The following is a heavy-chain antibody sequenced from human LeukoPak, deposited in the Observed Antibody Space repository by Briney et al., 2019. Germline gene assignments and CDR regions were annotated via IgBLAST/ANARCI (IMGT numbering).Heavy chain of an antibody. CDR1: GGSISSSSYY. J-gene: IGHJ6*03. CDR3: ARDDHYYYDSSGYSPIVYYYYMDV. CDR2: IYYSGST. V-gene: IGHV4-39*07. Sequence: SETLSLTCTVSGGSISSSSYYWGWIRQPPGKGLEWIGSIYYSGSTYYNPSLKSRVTISVDTSKNQFSLKLSSVTAADTAVYYCARDDHYYYDSSGYSPIVYYYYMDVWGKGTTVTISS. D-gene: IGHD3-22*01.